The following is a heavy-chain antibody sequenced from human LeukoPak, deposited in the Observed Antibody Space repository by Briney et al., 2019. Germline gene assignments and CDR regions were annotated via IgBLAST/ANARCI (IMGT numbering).Heavy chain of an antibody. CDR2: INHSGST. D-gene: IGHD3-22*01. J-gene: IGHJ4*02. Sequence: PSETLSLTCTVSGGSISTNNYYWSWIRQPPGKGLEWIGEINHSGSTNYNPSLKSRVTISVDTSKNQFSLKLSSVTAADTAVYYCARGTPDSSGYPFDYWGQGTLVTVSS. CDR1: GGSISTNNYY. CDR3: ARGTPDSSGYPFDY. V-gene: IGHV4-39*07.